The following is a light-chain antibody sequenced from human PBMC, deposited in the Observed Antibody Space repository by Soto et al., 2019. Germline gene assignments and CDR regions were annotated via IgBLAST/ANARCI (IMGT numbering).Light chain of an antibody. CDR3: SSYTSSSTPYV. Sequence: QSALTQPASVSGSPGQSITISCTGTSSDVGGYNYVSWYQQHPGKAPKLMIYEVSNRPSGVSNRFSGSKSGNTASLTISGLQAEDEADYYCSSYTSSSTPYVFGTGTNVTV. CDR1: SSDVGGYNY. V-gene: IGLV2-14*01. J-gene: IGLJ1*01. CDR2: EVS.